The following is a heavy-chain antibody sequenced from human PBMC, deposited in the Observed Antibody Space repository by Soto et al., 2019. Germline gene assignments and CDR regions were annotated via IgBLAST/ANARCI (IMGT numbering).Heavy chain of an antibody. Sequence: GGSLRLSCAASAVTFTGFGMHWVRQAPGKGLEWVAVIRFDGSNTYYADSVKGRFTISRDNPKNMLYLQMNSLRAEDTAIYYCARDGVGTTTYFGYFDYWGVGALVTVSS. D-gene: IGHD1-26*01. CDR2: IRFDGSNT. CDR1: AVTFTGFG. V-gene: IGHV3-33*01. J-gene: IGHJ4*02. CDR3: ARDGVGTTTYFGYFDY.